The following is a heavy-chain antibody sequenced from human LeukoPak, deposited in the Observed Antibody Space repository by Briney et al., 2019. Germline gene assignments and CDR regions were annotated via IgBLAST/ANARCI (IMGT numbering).Heavy chain of an antibody. Sequence: GGSLRLSCAASGFTFSTYWMNWVRQAPGKGLEWVANIKQDGSEKYYVDSVKGRFVVSRDNAKNSLYLQMNSLGAEDTAVYYCARNALRDSSSWFGYWGQGTLVTVSS. J-gene: IGHJ4*02. CDR3: ARNALRDSSSWFGY. D-gene: IGHD6-13*01. CDR1: GFTFSTYW. V-gene: IGHV3-7*01. CDR2: IKQDGSEK.